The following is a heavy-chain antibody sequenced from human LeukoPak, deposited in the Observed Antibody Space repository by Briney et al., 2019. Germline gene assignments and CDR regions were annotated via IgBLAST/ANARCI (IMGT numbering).Heavy chain of an antibody. CDR1: GGTFSTYE. D-gene: IGHD5-18*01. V-gene: IGHV1-2*02. J-gene: IGHJ4*02. CDR2: INPSSGGT. Sequence: ASVKVSCKASGGTFSTYEISWVRQAPGQGLEWMGWINPSSGGTNYAQKLQGRVTMTRDTSITTAYMELSSLRSDDTAVYYCARDRGGIELFDYWGQGTLVTVSS. CDR3: ARDRGGIELFDY.